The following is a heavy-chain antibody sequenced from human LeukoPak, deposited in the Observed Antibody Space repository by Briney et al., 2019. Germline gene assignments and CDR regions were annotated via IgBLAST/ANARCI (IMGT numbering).Heavy chain of an antibody. CDR3: ARGTAGYHSSYFDY. V-gene: IGHV3-74*01. Sequence: GGSLRLSCAASGFTFCSPWMHWVRQAPGKGLVWVSRINSDGSATAYADSVKGRFTISRDNAENTLYLQMNSLRAEDTAVYYCARGTAGYHSSYFDYWGQGTLVTVSS. CDR1: GFTFCSPW. CDR2: INSDGSAT. J-gene: IGHJ4*02. D-gene: IGHD3-16*02.